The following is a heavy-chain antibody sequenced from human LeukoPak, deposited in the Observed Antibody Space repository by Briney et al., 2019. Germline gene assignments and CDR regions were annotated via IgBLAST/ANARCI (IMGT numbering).Heavy chain of an antibody. CDR3: ARGLGYYGSGDHGD. D-gene: IGHD3-10*01. Sequence: ASVKVSCKASGYTFTSYGISWVRQAPGQGLEWMGWISAYNGNTNYAQKLQGRVTMTTDTSTSTAYMELSSLRSEDTAVYYCARGLGYYGSGDHGDWGQGTLVTVSS. J-gene: IGHJ4*02. CDR2: ISAYNGNT. CDR1: GYTFTSYG. V-gene: IGHV1-18*01.